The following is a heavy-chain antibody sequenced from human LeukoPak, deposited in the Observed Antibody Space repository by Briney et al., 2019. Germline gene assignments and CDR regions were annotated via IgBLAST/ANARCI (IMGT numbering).Heavy chain of an antibody. Sequence: GGSLRLSCAASGFTFSSYSMNWVRQAPGKGLEWVSSISSSGSYIYYADSVKGRFTISRDNAKNSLYLQMNSLRAEDTAVYYCARDGDYYDRYFDYWGQGTLVTVSS. V-gene: IGHV3-21*01. CDR2: ISSSGSYI. CDR3: ARDGDYYDRYFDY. D-gene: IGHD3-22*01. CDR1: GFTFSSYS. J-gene: IGHJ4*02.